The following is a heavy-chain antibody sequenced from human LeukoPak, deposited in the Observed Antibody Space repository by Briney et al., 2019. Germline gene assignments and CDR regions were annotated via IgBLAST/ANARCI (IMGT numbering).Heavy chain of an antibody. V-gene: IGHV3-23*01. CDR3: AKVPGEIITMIVVVIGGAFDI. D-gene: IGHD3-22*01. Sequence: PGGSLRLSCAASGFTFSSYAMSWVRQAPGKGLEWVSAISGSGGSTYYADSVKGRFTISRDNSKNTLYLQMYSLRAEDTAVYYCAKVPGEIITMIVVVIGGAFDIWGQGTMVTVSS. J-gene: IGHJ3*02. CDR2: ISGSGGST. CDR1: GFTFSSYA.